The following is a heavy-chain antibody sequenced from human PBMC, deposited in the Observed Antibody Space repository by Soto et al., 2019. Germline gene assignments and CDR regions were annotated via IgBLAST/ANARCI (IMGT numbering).Heavy chain of an antibody. J-gene: IGHJ6*02. CDR1: GFTFSSYG. CDR2: IWYDGSNK. D-gene: IGHD6-13*01. V-gene: IGHV3-33*01. Sequence: QVQLVESGGGVVQPGRSLRLSCAASGFTFSSYGMHWVRQAPGKGLEWVAVIWYDGSNKYYADSVKGRFTISRDNSKNTLYLQMTSLRAEDTAVYYCAIKQQLGPTYARGYYYSGMDVWGQETTVTVSS. CDR3: AIKQQLGPTYARGYYYSGMDV.